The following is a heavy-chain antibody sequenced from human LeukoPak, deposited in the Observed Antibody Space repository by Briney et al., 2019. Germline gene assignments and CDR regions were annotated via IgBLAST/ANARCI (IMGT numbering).Heavy chain of an antibody. CDR1: GYTFTSYG. CDR3: ARGHYDSSGYYEGNWFDP. J-gene: IGHJ5*02. Sequence: ASVKVSCKASGYTFTSYGISWVRQAPGQGLERMGWISAYNGNTNYAQKLQGRVTMTTDTSTSTAYMELRSLRSDDTAVYYCARGHYDSSGYYEGNWFDPWGQGTLVTVSS. V-gene: IGHV1-18*01. CDR2: ISAYNGNT. D-gene: IGHD3-22*01.